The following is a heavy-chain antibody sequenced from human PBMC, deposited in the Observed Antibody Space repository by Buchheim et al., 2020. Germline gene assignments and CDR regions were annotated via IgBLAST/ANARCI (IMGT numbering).Heavy chain of an antibody. CDR2: MNPNSGNT. V-gene: IGHV1-8*01. CDR1: GYTFTSYD. CDR3: ARGCSNWNYVYYYYYGMDV. Sequence: QVQLVQSGAEVKKPGASVKVSCKASGYTFTSYDINWVRQATGQGLEWMGWMNPNSGNTGYAQKFQGRVTMTRNTSISTAYMELSSLRSEDTAVYYCARGCSNWNYVYYYYYGMDVWGQGTT. D-gene: IGHD1-7*01. J-gene: IGHJ6*02.